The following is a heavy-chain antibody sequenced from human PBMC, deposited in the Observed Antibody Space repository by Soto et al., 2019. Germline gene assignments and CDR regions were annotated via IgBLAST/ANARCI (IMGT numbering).Heavy chain of an antibody. Sequence: QVQLKGSGPGLVKPSQTLFLTCSVSGFPTNTPSLYGSWVRQLPGTGLQWIGCISYNGTSYYNPSMRSRLLLTLDTSKNPVSLSVTSVTAADTAVYYCASRGNVAVLGQG. CDR2: ISYNGTS. CDR3: ASRGNVAV. V-gene: IGHV4-31*03. J-gene: IGHJ6*02. D-gene: IGHD3-16*01. CDR1: GFPTNTPSLY.